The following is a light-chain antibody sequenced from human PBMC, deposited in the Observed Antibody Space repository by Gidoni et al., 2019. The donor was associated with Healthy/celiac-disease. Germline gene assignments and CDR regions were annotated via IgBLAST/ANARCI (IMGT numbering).Light chain of an antibody. CDR2: AAS. CDR1: QGISNY. CDR3: QQYYSYPFT. V-gene: IGKV1-8*01. J-gene: IGKJ3*01. Sequence: AIRLTQSSSAVSASTGDRVNSTCRASQGISNYLAWYQQKPGKAPKLLIYAASTLQSGVPSRFSGSGSGTDFTLTISCLQSEDFAAYYCQQYYSYPFTFGPGTKVDIK.